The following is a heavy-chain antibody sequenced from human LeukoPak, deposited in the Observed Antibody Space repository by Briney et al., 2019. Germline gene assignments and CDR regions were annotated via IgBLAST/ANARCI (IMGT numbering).Heavy chain of an antibody. Sequence: GGSLRLSCAASGFTFSSYAMSWVRQAPGKGLEWVPAISGSGGSTYYADSVKGRFTISRDNSKNTLYLQMDSLRAEDTAVYYCAKDLYSGSYFGLGYWGQGTLVTVSS. V-gene: IGHV3-23*01. CDR1: GFTFSSYA. CDR3: AKDLYSGSYFGLGY. J-gene: IGHJ4*02. CDR2: ISGSGGST. D-gene: IGHD1-26*01.